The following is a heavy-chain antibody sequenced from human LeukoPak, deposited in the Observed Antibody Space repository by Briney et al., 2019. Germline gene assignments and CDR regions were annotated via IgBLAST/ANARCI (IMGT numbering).Heavy chain of an antibody. CDR2: IIPILGIA. CDR3: ASDQPYGDRS. V-gene: IGHV1-69*04. J-gene: IGHJ3*01. D-gene: IGHD4-17*01. CDR1: GYTFTSYG. Sequence: GASVKVSCKASGYTFTSYGISWVRQAPGQGLEWMGRIIPILGIANYAQKFQGRVTITADKSTSTAYMELSSLRSEDTAVYYCASDQPYGDRSWGQGTMVTVSS.